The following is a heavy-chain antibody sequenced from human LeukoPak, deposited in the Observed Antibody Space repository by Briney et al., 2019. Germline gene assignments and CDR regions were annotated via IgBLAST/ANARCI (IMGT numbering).Heavy chain of an antibody. CDR1: GGSVSDSNYY. J-gene: IGHJ5*02. Sequence: SETLSLTCTVSGGSVSDSNYYWGWIRQPPGRGLEWIGNIYYSGSAYYSPSLKSRVTVSVDTSKNQFSLKLNSVTAADTAVYYCARQSTIAAARIDPWGQGTLVTVSS. V-gene: IGHV4-39*01. CDR2: IYYSGSA. D-gene: IGHD6-25*01. CDR3: ARQSTIAAARIDP.